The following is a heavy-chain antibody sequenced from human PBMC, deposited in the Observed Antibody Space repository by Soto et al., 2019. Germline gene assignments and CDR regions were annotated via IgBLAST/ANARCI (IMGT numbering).Heavy chain of an antibody. CDR2: ISYDGSNK. J-gene: IGHJ4*02. V-gene: IGHV3-30-3*01. D-gene: IGHD1-26*01. Sequence: QVQLVESGGGVVQPGRSLRLSCAASGFTFSSYAMHWVRQAPGKGLEWVAVISYDGSNKYYADSVKGRFTISRDNSKNTLYLQMNSLRAEDTAVYYCARGVVRGSYHIDYWGRGTLVTVSS. CDR1: GFTFSSYA. CDR3: ARGVVRGSYHIDY.